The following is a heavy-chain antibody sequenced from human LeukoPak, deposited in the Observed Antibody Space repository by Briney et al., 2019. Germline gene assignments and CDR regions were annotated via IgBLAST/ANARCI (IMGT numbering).Heavy chain of an antibody. D-gene: IGHD3-9*01. J-gene: IGHJ3*02. CDR2: ISGSGGST. Sequence: GGSLRLSCAASGFTFSSYAMSWVRQAPGKGLEWVSAISGSGGSTYYADSVKGRFTISRDNSKNTLYLQMNSLRAEDTTVYYCAKALVWRYDILTGYYRGAFDIWGQGTMVTVSS. CDR3: AKALVWRYDILTGYYRGAFDI. CDR1: GFTFSSYA. V-gene: IGHV3-23*01.